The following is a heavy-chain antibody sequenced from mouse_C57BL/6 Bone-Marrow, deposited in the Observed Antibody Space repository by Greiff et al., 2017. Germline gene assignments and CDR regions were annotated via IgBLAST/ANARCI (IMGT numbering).Heavy chain of an antibody. CDR2: IHPNSGST. CDR3: ARRGYGNYEGYFDY. V-gene: IGHV1-64*01. J-gene: IGHJ2*01. CDR1: GYTFTSYW. Sequence: VQLQQPGAELVKPGASVKLSCKASGYTFTSYWMHWVKQRPGQGLEWIGMIHPNSGSTNYNEKFKSKATLTVDNSSSTAYMQLSSLTSEDSAVYYCARRGYGNYEGYFDYWGQGTTLTVSS. D-gene: IGHD2-10*02.